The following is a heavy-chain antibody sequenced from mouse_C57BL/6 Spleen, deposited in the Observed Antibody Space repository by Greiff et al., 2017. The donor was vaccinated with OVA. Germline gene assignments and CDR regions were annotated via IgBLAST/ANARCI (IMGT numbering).Heavy chain of an antibody. V-gene: IGHV5-6*01. CDR1: GFTFSSYG. Sequence: EVQVVESGGDLVKPGGSLKLSCAASGFTFSSYGMSWVRQTPDKRLEWVATISSGGSYTYYPDSVKGRFTISRDNAKNTLYLQMSSLKSEDTAMYYCARQGPFDDWGQGTTLTVSS. CDR2: ISSGGSYT. CDR3: ARQGPFDD. J-gene: IGHJ2*01.